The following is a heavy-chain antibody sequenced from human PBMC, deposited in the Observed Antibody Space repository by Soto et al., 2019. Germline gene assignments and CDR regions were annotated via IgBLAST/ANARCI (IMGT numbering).Heavy chain of an antibody. J-gene: IGHJ6*02. Sequence: SETLSLTCAVYGGSFSGYYWSWIRQPPGKGLEWIGEINHSGSTNYNPSLKSRVTISVDTSKTQFSLKLSSVTAADTAVYYCARGSNRDSSGYWDYYYYYGMDVWGQGTTVTVSS. D-gene: IGHD3-22*01. CDR1: GGSFSGYY. CDR2: INHSGST. CDR3: ARGSNRDSSGYWDYYYYYGMDV. V-gene: IGHV4-34*01.